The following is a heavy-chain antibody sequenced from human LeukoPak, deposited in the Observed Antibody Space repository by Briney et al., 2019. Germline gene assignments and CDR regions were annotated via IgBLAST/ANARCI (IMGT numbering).Heavy chain of an antibody. CDR1: GFTFSSYA. CDR3: ASTSGRDHDAFDI. CDR2: ISDSGGST. Sequence: GGSLRLSCVASGFTFSSYAMNWVRRAPGKGLEWVSVISDSGGSTYYTDSVKGRFTISRDNSKNTLYLQMNSLRAEDTAVYYCASTSGRDHDAFDIWGQGTMVTVSS. J-gene: IGHJ3*02. D-gene: IGHD2-8*01. V-gene: IGHV3-23*01.